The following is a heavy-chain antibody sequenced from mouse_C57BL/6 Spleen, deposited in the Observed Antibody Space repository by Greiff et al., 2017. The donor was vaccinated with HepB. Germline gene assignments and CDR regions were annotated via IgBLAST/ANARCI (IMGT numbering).Heavy chain of an antibody. J-gene: IGHJ2*01. CDR3: ARSPHYYCSPFDY. V-gene: IGHV7-3*01. D-gene: IGHD1-1*01. CDR1: GFTFTDYY. CDR2: IRNKANGYTT. Sequence: EVQGVESGGGLVQPGGSLSLSCAASGFTFTDYYMSWVRQPPGKALEWLGFIRNKANGYTTEYSASVKGRFTISRDNSQCILYLQLNALRAEDSATYYCARSPHYYCSPFDYCGQGTTLTVSS.